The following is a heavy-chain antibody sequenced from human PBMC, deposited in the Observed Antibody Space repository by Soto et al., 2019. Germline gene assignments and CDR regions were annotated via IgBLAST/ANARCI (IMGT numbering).Heavy chain of an antibody. CDR2: ISAYNGDT. CDR3: ARVAGSYPSHYYFGMDV. J-gene: IGHJ6*02. V-gene: IGHV1-18*01. CDR1: GYSFSEFG. D-gene: IGHD3-10*01. Sequence: QVQLVQSGAEVKKPGASVKVSCTASGYSFSEFGITWVRQAPGQGLEWMGWISAYNGDTNHVQKLQGRVIMTTDTGTSTAYMGLRRLRSDDTAVYYCARVAGSYPSHYYFGMDVWGQGTTVTVSS.